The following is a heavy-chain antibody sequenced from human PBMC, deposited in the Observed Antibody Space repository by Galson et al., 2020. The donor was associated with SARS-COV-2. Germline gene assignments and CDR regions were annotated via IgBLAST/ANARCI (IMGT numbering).Heavy chain of an antibody. D-gene: IGHD3-10*01. CDR2: MYYLGST. Sequence: TLSLTCTVSGDSISSTSHYWAWIRQSPGKGLEWIGSMYYLGSTYSSPSLKSRVTISVDTSKNQFSLRLSSVAAADTAVYYCARDPFASGKYFLDSWGQGALVTVSS. CDR1: GDSISSTSHY. J-gene: IGHJ4*02. CDR3: ARDPFASGKYFLDS. V-gene: IGHV4-39*07.